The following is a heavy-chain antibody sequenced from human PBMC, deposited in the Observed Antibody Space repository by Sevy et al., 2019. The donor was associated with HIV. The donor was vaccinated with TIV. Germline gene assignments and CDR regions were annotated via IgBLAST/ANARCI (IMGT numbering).Heavy chain of an antibody. J-gene: IGHJ4*02. CDR1: GGSITSLY. CDR3: AGENAWGRGYS. V-gene: IGHV4-59*08. D-gene: IGHD1-26*01. CDR2: IYYNGHI. Sequence: SETLSLTCTVSGGSITSLYWNWIRQPPGKGLEWIANIYYNGHINYNPSLKSRVTLSLDTSKNQFSLRLSSVTAADTAMYYCAGENAWGRGYSWGQGTLLTVSS.